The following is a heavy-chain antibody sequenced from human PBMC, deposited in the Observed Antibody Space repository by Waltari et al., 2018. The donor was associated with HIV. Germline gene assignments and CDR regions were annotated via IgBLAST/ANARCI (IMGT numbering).Heavy chain of an antibody. CDR3: ARTKYSPPAYYFGMDV. CDR1: GGSVSSHT. J-gene: IGHJ6*02. CDR2: VYYSGST. V-gene: IGHV4-59*02. D-gene: IGHD2-2*01. Sequence: QVQLQESGPGLVKPSETLPLTCNVSGGSVSSHTWSWIRQSPGKGLEWIGYVYYSGSTKDTPSLKRRVTMSVDTAKNQFSLMLSSVTAADTAVYYCARTKYSPPAYYFGMDVWGQGTTVTVSS.